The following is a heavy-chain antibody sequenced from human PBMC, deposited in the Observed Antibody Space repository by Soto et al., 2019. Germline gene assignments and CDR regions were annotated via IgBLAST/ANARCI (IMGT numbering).Heavy chain of an antibody. V-gene: IGHV3-48*02. D-gene: IGHD3-3*01. J-gene: IGHJ5*02. CDR1: GFTFSSYS. CDR3: ARESRFMEWLSLNWLDP. CDR2: ISSSSSTI. Sequence: GGSLRLSCAASGFTFSSYSMNWVRQAPGKGLEWVSYISSSSSTIYYADSVKGRFTISRDNAKNSLYLQMNSLRDEDTAVYYCARESRFMEWLSLNWLDPWGKGTLVTVSS.